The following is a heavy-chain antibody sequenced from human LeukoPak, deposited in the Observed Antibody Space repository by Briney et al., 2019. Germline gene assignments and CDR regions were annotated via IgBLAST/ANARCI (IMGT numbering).Heavy chain of an antibody. Sequence: GASVKVSCKASGYTFTSYGISWVRQAPGQGLEWMGWISAYNGNTNYAQKLQGRVTMTTDTSTSTAYMELRSLRSDDTAVYYCARDLWLGESKGPVDYWGQGTLVTVSS. CDR1: GYTFTSYG. CDR2: ISAYNGNT. CDR3: ARDLWLGESKGPVDY. J-gene: IGHJ4*02. V-gene: IGHV1-18*04. D-gene: IGHD3-10*01.